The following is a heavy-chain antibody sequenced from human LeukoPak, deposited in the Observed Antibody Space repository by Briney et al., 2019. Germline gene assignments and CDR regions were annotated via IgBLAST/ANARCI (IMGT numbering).Heavy chain of an antibody. V-gene: IGHV3-21*01. J-gene: IGHJ4*02. CDR1: GFTFSSYS. Sequence: GGSLRLSCAASGFTFSSYSMNWVRQAPGKGLEWVSSISSSSSYIYYADSVKGRFTISRDNAKNSLYLQVNSLRAEDTAVYYCARDRTHLAVAGSVEDYWGQGTLVTVSS. CDR3: ARDRTHLAVAGSVEDY. CDR2: ISSSSSYI. D-gene: IGHD6-19*01.